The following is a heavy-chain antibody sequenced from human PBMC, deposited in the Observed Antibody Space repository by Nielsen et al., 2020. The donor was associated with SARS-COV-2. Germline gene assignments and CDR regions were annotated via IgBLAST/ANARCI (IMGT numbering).Heavy chain of an antibody. D-gene: IGHD4-17*01. Sequence: SETLSLTCTVSGGSISSGSYYWSWIRQPAGKGLEWIGRIYTSGSTNYNPSLKSRVTISVDTSKNQFSLMLTSVTAADTAIYYCARETTVTLGYWGQGTLVTVSS. CDR1: GGSISSGSYY. CDR2: IYTSGST. J-gene: IGHJ4*02. V-gene: IGHV4-61*02. CDR3: ARETTVTLGY.